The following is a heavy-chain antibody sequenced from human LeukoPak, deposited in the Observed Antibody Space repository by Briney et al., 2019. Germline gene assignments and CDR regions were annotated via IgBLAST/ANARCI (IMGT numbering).Heavy chain of an antibody. CDR3: TSYSYSGNY. CDR2: INKTSSTF. CDR1: GFSLITSD. V-gene: IGHV3-48*01. J-gene: IGHJ4*02. D-gene: IGHD4-11*01. Sequence: GGSLRPSCAASGFSLITSDMPWVRQARGKGLEWVSYINKTSSTFYYADSVRGRFTISRDNAQNSLYLQMNSLRAEDTAVYYCTSYSYSGNYWGQGTLVTVSS.